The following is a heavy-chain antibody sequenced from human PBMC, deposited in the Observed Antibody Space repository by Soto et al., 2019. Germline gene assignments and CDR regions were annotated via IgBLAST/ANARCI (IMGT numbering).Heavy chain of an antibody. D-gene: IGHD5-18*01. CDR2: IFYSGST. CDR3: ARGAADTAMVDS. V-gene: IGHV4-59*01. J-gene: IGHJ4*02. CDR1: GGSIRSYY. Sequence: TLSLTCTVSGGSIRSYYWTWIRQPPGKGLEWLGYIFYSGSTFYNPSLKSRVTISIHTSKSQFSLQLTSVTAADTAVYYCARGAADTAMVDSWGQGTLVTVSS.